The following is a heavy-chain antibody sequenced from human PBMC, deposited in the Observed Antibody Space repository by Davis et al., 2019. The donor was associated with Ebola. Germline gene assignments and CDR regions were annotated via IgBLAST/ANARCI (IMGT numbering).Heavy chain of an antibody. CDR3: ARDWAADYFDY. CDR2: INTNTGNP. Sequence: ASAQVPCKASGYTFTSYATIWVRQAPGQGLEWMGWINTNTGNPTYAQGFTGRFVFSLDTSVSTAYLQISSLKAEDTAVYYCARDWAADYFDYWGQGTLVTVSS. J-gene: IGHJ4*02. D-gene: IGHD6-25*01. CDR1: GYTFTSYA. V-gene: IGHV7-4-1*02.